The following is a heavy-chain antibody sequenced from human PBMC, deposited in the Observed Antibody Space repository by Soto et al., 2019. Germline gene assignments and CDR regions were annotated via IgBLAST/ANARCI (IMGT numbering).Heavy chain of an antibody. V-gene: IGHV3-13*01. CDR2: IGTAGDT. J-gene: IGHJ4*02. Sequence: PGGSLGLSCAASGFTFRSYEMHWVRQDTGKGLEWASAIGTAGDTYYPGSVKGRFTISRENAKNSLYLQMNSLRAEDTAVYYCARGTMVRGALGVDYWGQGTLVTVSS. D-gene: IGHD3-10*01. CDR1: GFTFRSYE. CDR3: ARGTMVRGALGVDY.